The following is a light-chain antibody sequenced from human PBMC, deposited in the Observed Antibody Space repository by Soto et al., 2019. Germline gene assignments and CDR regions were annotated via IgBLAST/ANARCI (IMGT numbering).Light chain of an antibody. V-gene: IGKV3-20*01. CDR2: GAS. Sequence: EIVLTQSPGTLSLSPGERATLSCRASQSISSSYLAWYQQKPGQAPWLLVYGASSRATGTPDRFRGSVSGTDFSLTISRLEPEQFAVYYCQQYGSSRFTFGPGTKVDIK. CDR1: QSISSSY. CDR3: QQYGSSRFT. J-gene: IGKJ3*01.